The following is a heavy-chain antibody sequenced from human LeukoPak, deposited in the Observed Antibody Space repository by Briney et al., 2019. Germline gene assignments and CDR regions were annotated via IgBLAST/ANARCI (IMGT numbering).Heavy chain of an antibody. J-gene: IGHJ4*02. Sequence: GGSLRLSCAASGFTFNTYTMNWVRQPPGKGLEWVANIKQDGSEKYYVDSVKGRFTISRDNAKNSLYLQMYSLRAEDTAVYYCARDSGYDHEDYWGQGTLVTVSS. CDR3: ARDSGYDHEDY. CDR2: IKQDGSEK. CDR1: GFTFNTYT. D-gene: IGHD5-12*01. V-gene: IGHV3-7*01.